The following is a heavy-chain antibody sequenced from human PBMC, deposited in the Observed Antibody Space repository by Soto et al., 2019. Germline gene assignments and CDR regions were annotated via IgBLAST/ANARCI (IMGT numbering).Heavy chain of an antibody. CDR3: AKVAPVVTALYHYYYGMDV. V-gene: IGHV3-23*01. Sequence: EVQLLESGGGLVQPGGSLRLSCAASGFTFSSYAMSWVRQAPGKGLEWVSAISGSGGSTYYADSVKGRFTISRDNSKNTLYLQMNSLRGEDTAVYYCAKVAPVVTALYHYYYGMDVWGQGTTVTVSS. CDR1: GFTFSSYA. CDR2: ISGSGGST. J-gene: IGHJ6*02. D-gene: IGHD2-21*02.